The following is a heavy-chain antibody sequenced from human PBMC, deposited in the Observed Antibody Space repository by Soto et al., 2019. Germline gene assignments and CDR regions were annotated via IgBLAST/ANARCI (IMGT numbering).Heavy chain of an antibody. J-gene: IGHJ5*02. CDR2: ISGSGGST. Sequence: GGSLRLSCAASGFTFSSYAMSWVRQAPGKGLEWASAISGSGGSTYYADSVKGRFTISRDNSKNTLYLQMNSLRAEDTAVYYCAKDLLSGARPFNRFDPWGEGTRVTVS. D-gene: IGHD6-6*01. CDR1: GFTFSSYA. V-gene: IGHV3-23*01. CDR3: AKDLLSGARPFNRFDP.